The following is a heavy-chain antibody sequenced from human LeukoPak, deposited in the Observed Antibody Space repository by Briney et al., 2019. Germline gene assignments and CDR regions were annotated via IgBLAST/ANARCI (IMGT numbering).Heavy chain of an antibody. Sequence: GGTLRLSCAASGFTFTNYGMSWVRQAPGKGLEGVSAISRSGGNTYYADSVKGRFTLSSDNSKNTLYLQMNSLRAEDTAVYYCARERKQQLSFDYWGQGTLVTVSS. CDR1: GFTFTNYG. CDR2: ISRSGGNT. CDR3: ARERKQQLSFDY. D-gene: IGHD6-13*01. V-gene: IGHV3-23*01. J-gene: IGHJ4*02.